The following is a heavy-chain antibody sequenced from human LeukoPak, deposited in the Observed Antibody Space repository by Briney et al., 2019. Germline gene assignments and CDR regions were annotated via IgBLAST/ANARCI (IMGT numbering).Heavy chain of an antibody. CDR3: ARGVTYYYDSSGYYIKYYFDY. J-gene: IGHJ4*02. V-gene: IGHV1-18*01. Sequence: ASVKVSCKASGYTFTSYGISWVRQAPGQGLEWMGWMSAYNGNTNYAQKFQGRVTVTTDTSTSTAYMELRSLRSDDTAVYYCARGVTYYYDSSGYYIKYYFDYWGQGTLVTVSS. D-gene: IGHD3-22*01. CDR1: GYTFTSYG. CDR2: MSAYNGNT.